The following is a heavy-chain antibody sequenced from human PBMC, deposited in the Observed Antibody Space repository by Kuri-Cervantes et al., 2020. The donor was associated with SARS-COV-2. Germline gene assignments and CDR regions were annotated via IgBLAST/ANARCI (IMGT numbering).Heavy chain of an antibody. CDR3: AKGDNWNDAMDV. CDR1: GFTFSDYY. D-gene: IGHD1-1*01. V-gene: IGHV3-11*05. CDR2: ISSSSSYT. J-gene: IGHJ6*02. Sequence: GESLKISCAASGFTFSDYYMSWIRQAPGKGLEWVSYISSSSSYTNYADSVKGRFTISRDNAKNSLYLQMNSLRAEDTAVYYCAKGDNWNDAMDVWGQGTTVTVSS.